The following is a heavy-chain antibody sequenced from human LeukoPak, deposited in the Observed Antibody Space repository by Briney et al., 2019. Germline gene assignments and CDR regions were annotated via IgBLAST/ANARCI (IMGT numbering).Heavy chain of an antibody. V-gene: IGHV3-48*03. CDR2: ISSSGSTV. J-gene: IGHJ5*02. D-gene: IGHD2-2*01. CDR3: APRPRYCSSTSCP. Sequence: QPGGSLRLSCAASGFTFSSYEMNWVRQAPGKGLEWISYISSSGSTVYYADSVKGRFTISRDNAKNSLYLQMNSLRAEDTALYYCAPRPRYCSSTSCPWGQGTLVTVSS. CDR1: GFTFSSYE.